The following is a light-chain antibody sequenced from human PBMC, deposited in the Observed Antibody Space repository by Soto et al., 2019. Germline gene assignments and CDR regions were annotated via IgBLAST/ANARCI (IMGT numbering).Light chain of an antibody. CDR3: GQFVSSPPRT. Sequence: EIVLTQSPVTLSLSPGEKATLSCRASQSLSSAFLAWYQQKPGQAPRLLIYGVSNRATGIPDRFSGSGSGTDFILTISRLEPEDFALYYCGQFVSSPPRTFGQGTKVDIK. V-gene: IGKV3-20*01. J-gene: IGKJ1*01. CDR1: QSLSSAF. CDR2: GVS.